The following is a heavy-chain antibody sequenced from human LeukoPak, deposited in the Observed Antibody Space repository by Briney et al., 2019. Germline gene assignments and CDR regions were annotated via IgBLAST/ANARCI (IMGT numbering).Heavy chain of an antibody. CDR2: VSYDGSEK. J-gene: IGHJ4*02. Sequence: GGSLRLSCAASGFSFSNYGMHWVRQAPGKGLDWVAVVSYDGSEKYYADSVKGRFTISRDNSKNTLYLQMNSLRAEDTAVYYCAKDLGIVPYSSSPAGGYWGQGTLVTVSS. D-gene: IGHD6-6*01. CDR1: GFSFSNYG. V-gene: IGHV3-30*18. CDR3: AKDLGIVPYSSSPAGGY.